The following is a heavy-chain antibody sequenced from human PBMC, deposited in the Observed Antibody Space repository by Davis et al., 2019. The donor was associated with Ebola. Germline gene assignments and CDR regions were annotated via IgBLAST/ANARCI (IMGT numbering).Heavy chain of an antibody. CDR1: GYTFTSYT. D-gene: IGHD5-18*01. J-gene: IGHJ4*02. CDR2: INTKTGNP. V-gene: IGHV7-4-1*02. Sequence: ASVKVSCKASGYTFTSYTMIWVRQVPGQGLEWMAWINTKTGNPMYAPGFTGRFVFSLDTSVSTAYLQISSLRAEDTAVYYCAREDAVDTAMISKHWGQGTLVTVSS. CDR3: AREDAVDTAMISKH.